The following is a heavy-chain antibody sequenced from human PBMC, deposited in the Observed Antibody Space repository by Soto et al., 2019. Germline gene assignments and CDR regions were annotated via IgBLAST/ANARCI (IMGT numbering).Heavy chain of an antibody. V-gene: IGHV1-3*01. J-gene: IGHJ6*03. CDR3: AREGSSSVVFYYYYMDV. CDR1: GYTFTSYA. D-gene: IGHD6-6*01. Sequence: ASVKVSCKASGYTFTSYAMHWVRQAPGQRLEWMGWINAGNGNTKYPQKFQGRVTITRDTSASTAYMELSSLRSEDTAVYYCAREGSSSVVFYYYYMDVWGKGTTVTVSS. CDR2: INAGNGNT.